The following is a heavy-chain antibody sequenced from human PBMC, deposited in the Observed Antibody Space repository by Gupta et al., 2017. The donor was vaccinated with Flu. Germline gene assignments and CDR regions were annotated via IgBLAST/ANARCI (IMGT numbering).Heavy chain of an antibody. CDR3: ARSRDGHHHGLT. Sequence: QVQLVESGGGVVQPGGSLRLSCATSGFVLSTYGMHWVRQAPGRGLAWVAVIWYDGNHKYYGDSVKDRFTISRDNSENTLYLEMNSLRAEDTAVYYCARSRDGHHHGLTWGQGTLVTVSS. CDR2: IWYDGNHK. V-gene: IGHV3-33*01. CDR1: GFVLSTYG. D-gene: IGHD3-22*01. J-gene: IGHJ4*02.